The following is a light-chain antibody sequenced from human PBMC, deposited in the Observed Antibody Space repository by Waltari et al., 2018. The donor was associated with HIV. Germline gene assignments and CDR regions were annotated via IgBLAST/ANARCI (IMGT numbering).Light chain of an antibody. CDR3: CSYSLTHTLV. Sequence: QSALTQPASVSGSPGQSITISCTGTRSDIGDYDFVAWYQQHPDNAPKLIIFDVTDLPSGVSTRCSGSKSGNTASLTISALQPEDDADYFCCSYSLTHTLVFGSGTTVTVL. J-gene: IGLJ1*01. CDR2: DVT. V-gene: IGLV2-14*03. CDR1: RSDIGDYDF.